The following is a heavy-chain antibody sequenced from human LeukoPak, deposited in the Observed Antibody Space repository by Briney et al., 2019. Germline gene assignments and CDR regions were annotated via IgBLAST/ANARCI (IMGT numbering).Heavy chain of an antibody. Sequence: ASVKVSCKVSGYTLTELSMHWVRQAPGQGLEWMGWISVYNGNTNYAQKLQGRVTMTTDTSTSTAYMELRSLRSDDTAVYYCAREAVNWFDPWGQGTLVTVSS. CDR1: GYTLTELS. CDR3: AREAVNWFDP. CDR2: ISVYNGNT. V-gene: IGHV1-18*01. J-gene: IGHJ5*02.